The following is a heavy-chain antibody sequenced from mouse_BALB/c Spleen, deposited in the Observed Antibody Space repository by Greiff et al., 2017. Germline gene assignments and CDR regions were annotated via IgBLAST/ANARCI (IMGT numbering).Heavy chain of an antibody. CDR3: ARQGGNLGGFAY. D-gene: IGHD2-1*01. J-gene: IGHJ3*01. V-gene: IGHV5-6*01. CDR1: GFTFSSYG. Sequence: EVQLVESGGDLVKPGGSLKLSCAASGFTFSSYGMSWVRQTPDKRLEWVATISSGGSYTYYPDSVKGRFTISRDNAKNTLYLQMSSLKSEDTAMYYCARQGGNLGGFAYWGQGTLVTVSA. CDR2: ISSGGSYT.